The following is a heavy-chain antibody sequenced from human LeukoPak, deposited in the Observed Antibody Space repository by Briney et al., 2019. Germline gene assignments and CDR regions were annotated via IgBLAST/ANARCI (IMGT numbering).Heavy chain of an antibody. CDR3: ARRYCGSTTCYKSFDN. J-gene: IGHJ4*02. Sequence: GGSLRLSCTASGFTFSTCAMSWVRQAPGKGLEWVSAISDTGGSTHYADSVKGRFTISRDNSKNTVFLQMNSLRAEDTAIYYCARRYCGSTTCYKSFDNWGQGTLVSVSS. CDR2: ISDTGGST. CDR1: GFTFSTCA. D-gene: IGHD2-2*02. V-gene: IGHV3-23*01.